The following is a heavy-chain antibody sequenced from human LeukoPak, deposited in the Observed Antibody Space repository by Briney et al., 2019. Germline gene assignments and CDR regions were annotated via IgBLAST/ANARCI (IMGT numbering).Heavy chain of an antibody. Sequence: GGSLRLSCAASGFTFSSYWMHWVRQAPGKGLVWVSRINSDGSSTSYADSVKGRFTISRDNAKNTLYLQMNSLRAEDTAAYYCARDFFWSGYYVDYWGQGTLVTVSS. CDR3: ARDFFWSGYYVDY. CDR1: GFTFSSYW. D-gene: IGHD3-3*01. CDR2: INSDGSST. J-gene: IGHJ4*02. V-gene: IGHV3-74*01.